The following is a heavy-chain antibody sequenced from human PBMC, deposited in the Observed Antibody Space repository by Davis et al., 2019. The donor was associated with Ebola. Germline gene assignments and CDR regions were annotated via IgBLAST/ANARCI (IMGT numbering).Heavy chain of an antibody. J-gene: IGHJ5*02. CDR2: ISYDGSNK. D-gene: IGHD6-13*01. CDR1: GFTFSSYS. V-gene: IGHV3-30*18. CDR3: ANLHLIAAANPRT. Sequence: GESLKISCAASGFTFSSYSTNWVRQAPGKGLEWVAVISYDGSNKYYADSVKGRFTISRDNSKNTLYLQMNSLRAEDTAVYYCANLHLIAAANPRTWGQGTLVTVSS.